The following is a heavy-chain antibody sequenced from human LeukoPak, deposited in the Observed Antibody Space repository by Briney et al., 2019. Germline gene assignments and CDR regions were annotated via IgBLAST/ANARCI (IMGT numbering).Heavy chain of an antibody. V-gene: IGHV3-23*01. CDR3: ARGTGYNTGRSLDY. CDR1: GFTFSSYS. CDR2: ISGSGGTT. J-gene: IGHJ4*02. Sequence: GGSLRLSCAASGFTFSSYSMTWVRQAPGKGLEWVSAISGSGGTTYYADSVKGRFTFSRDNSKNTLCLQMNSLRSEDTAVYYCARGTGYNTGRSLDYWGQGTLVTVSS. D-gene: IGHD1-14*01.